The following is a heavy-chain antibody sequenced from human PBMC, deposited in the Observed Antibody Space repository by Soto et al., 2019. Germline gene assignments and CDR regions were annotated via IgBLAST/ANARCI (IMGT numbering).Heavy chain of an antibody. CDR2: ISGSGGST. D-gene: IGHD2-2*01. J-gene: IGHJ6*02. CDR3: AKDPIGYIVVVTAAVMLGV. Sequence: GGSLRLSCAASGFTFSSYAMSWVRQAPGKGLEWVSAISGSGGSTYYADSVKGRFTISRDNSKNTLYLQMNSLRAEDTAVYYCAKDPIGYIVVVTAAVMLGVWGQGTTVTVSS. V-gene: IGHV3-23*01. CDR1: GFTFSSYA.